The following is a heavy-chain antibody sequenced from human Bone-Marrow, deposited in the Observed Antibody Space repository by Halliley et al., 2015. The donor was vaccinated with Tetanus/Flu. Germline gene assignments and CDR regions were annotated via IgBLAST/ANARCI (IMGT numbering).Heavy chain of an antibody. Sequence: TLSLTCTISGGSLSSGTYDWGWIRQPPGKGLEWIGTFYYCGSTYYNPSLRSRVTIFVDTSKNQFSLKLSSVTAADRAVSYCARGLIMDVWGQGTTVTVSS. CDR1: GGSLSSGTYD. J-gene: IGHJ6*02. CDR2: FYYCGST. V-gene: IGHV4-39*01. CDR3: ARGLIMDV.